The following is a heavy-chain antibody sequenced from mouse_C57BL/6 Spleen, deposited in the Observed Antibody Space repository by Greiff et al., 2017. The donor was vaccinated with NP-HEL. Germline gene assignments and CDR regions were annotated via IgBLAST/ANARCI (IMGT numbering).Heavy chain of an antibody. CDR3: ARVGYGRGYFDY. D-gene: IGHD3-1*01. CDR2: ISYDGSN. J-gene: IGHJ2*01. CDR1: GYSITSGYY. V-gene: IGHV3-6*01. Sequence: EVKLQESGPGLVKPSQSLSLTCSVTGYSITSGYYWNWIRQFPGNQLEWMGYISYDGSNNYNPSLKNRISITRDTSKNQFFLKLNSVTTEDTATYYCARVGYGRGYFDYWGQGTTLTVSS.